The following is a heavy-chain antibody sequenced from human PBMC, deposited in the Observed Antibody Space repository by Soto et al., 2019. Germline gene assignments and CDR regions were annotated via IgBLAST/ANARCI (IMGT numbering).Heavy chain of an antibody. V-gene: IGHV3-53*02. Sequence: EVQLVETGGGLIQPGGSLRLSCAASGFTVSSNYISWVRQAPGKGLEWVSVIYSGGSTYYADSVKGRFTISRDNSKNTLYLQMNSLRAEDTAVYYCARSRSGVGASNDAFDIWGQGTMVTVSS. J-gene: IGHJ3*02. CDR3: ARSRSGVGASNDAFDI. CDR1: GFTVSSNY. CDR2: IYSGGST. D-gene: IGHD1-26*01.